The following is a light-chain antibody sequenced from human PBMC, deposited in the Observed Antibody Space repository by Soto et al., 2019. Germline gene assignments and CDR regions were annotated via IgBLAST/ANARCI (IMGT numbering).Light chain of an antibody. V-gene: IGKV3-15*01. Sequence: EIVMTQSPATLSVSPGERATLSCRASRNINRKLAWYQHKPGQAPRLLISGASTRATGIPARFSGSGSGTDFTLTISSLQSEDFAVYYCQQYYDYPPLIFGGGTKVEIK. CDR2: GAS. CDR1: RNINRK. CDR3: QQYYDYPPLI. J-gene: IGKJ4*01.